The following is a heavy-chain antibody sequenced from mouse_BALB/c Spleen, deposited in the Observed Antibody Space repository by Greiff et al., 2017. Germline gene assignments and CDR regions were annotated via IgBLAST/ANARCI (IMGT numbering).Heavy chain of an antibody. CDR2: IFPGSGNT. Sequence: QVQLQQSGPELVKPGASVKISCKASGYSFTSYYIHWVKQRPGQGLEWIGWIFPGSGNTKYNEKFKGKATLTADTSSSTAYMQRSSLTSEDSAVYFCARERGYDADAMDYWGQGTSVTVSA. V-gene: IGHV1-66*01. CDR3: ARERGYDADAMDY. CDR1: GYSFTSYY. J-gene: IGHJ4*01. D-gene: IGHD2-2*01.